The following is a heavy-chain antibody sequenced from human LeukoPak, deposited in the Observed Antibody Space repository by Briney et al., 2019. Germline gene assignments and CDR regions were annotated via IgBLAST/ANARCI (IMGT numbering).Heavy chain of an antibody. CDR3: ARGDIVVVVAPSHLNAFDI. CDR1: GGSISSYY. J-gene: IGHJ3*02. D-gene: IGHD2-15*01. V-gene: IGHV4-59*01. Sequence: SETLSLTCTVPGGSISSYYWSWIRQPPGKGLEWIGYIYYSGSTNYNPSLKSRVTISVDTSKNQFSLKLSSVTAADTAVYYCARGDIVVVVAPSHLNAFDIWGQGTMVTVSS. CDR2: IYYSGST.